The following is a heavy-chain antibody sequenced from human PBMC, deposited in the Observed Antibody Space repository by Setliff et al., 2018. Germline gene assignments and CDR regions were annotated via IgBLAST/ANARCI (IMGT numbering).Heavy chain of an antibody. CDR2: IIHSGST. CDR1: GGSFSGYY. J-gene: IGHJ3*02. D-gene: IGHD5-18*01. CDR3: TFARDGYDVFDI. V-gene: IGHV4-34*12. Sequence: NPSETLSLTCAVYGGSFSGYYWSWIRQPPGKRLEWIGEIIHSGSTNYNPSLKSRVTISMDTSKNQFSLKVSSVTAADTAVYYCTFARDGYDVFDIWGQGTMVTVSS.